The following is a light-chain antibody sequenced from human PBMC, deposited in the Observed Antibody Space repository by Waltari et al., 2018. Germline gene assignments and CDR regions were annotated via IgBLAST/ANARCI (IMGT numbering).Light chain of an antibody. CDR2: WAS. CDR1: RTVFFSSNNKDF. J-gene: IGKJ2*01. Sequence: DIVMTQSPDSLSLSLGERATINCRSSRTVFFSSNNKDFLSWYQQRPGRPPTMLIYWASTRESGVPDRCSGSGCGRNCTLTINGLQAEDVAVYYCQQCYITPQTFGQGTRVEIK. CDR3: QQCYITPQT. V-gene: IGKV4-1*01.